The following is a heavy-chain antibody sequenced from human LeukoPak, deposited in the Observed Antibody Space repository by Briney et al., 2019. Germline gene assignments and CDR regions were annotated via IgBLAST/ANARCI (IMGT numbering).Heavy chain of an antibody. D-gene: IGHD6-19*01. J-gene: IGHJ4*02. V-gene: IGHV3-23*01. CDR1: GFTFSSYA. CDR3: AKGSSGWYGAAFENY. CDR2: ISGSGGST. Sequence: GGPLRLSCAASGFTFSSYAMSWVRQAPGKGLEWVSAISGSGGSTYYADSVKGRFTISRDNSKNTLYLQMNSLRAEDTAVYYCAKGSSGWYGAAFENYWGQGTLVTVSS.